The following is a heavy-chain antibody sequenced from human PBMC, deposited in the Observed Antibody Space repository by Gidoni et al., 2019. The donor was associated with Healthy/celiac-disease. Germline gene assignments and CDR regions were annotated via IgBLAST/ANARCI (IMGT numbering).Heavy chain of an antibody. J-gene: IGHJ2*01. CDR1: GGSVSRRGYY. D-gene: IGHD7-27*01. CDR2: IYYSGST. CDR3: ARVLPANWGSDYFDL. Sequence: QVQLQESCPGLGKPSQTLSITCTVSGGSVSRRGYYWRWIRQHPGKGLEWIGYIYYSGSTYYNPSLKSRVTISVDTSKNQFSLKLSSVTAADTAVYYCARVLPANWGSDYFDLWGRGTLVTVSS. V-gene: IGHV4-31*03.